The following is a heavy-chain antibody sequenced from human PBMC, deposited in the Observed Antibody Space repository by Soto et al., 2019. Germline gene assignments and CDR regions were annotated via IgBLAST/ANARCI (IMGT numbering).Heavy chain of an antibody. V-gene: IGHV4-59*01. J-gene: IGHJ6*03. Sequence: SETLSLTCTVSGGSISSYYWSWIRQPPGKGLEWIGYIYYSGSTNYNPSLKSRVTISVDTSKNQFSLKLSSVTAADTAVYYCARGGGYCSGGSCYSLTSYYYYMDVWGKGTTVTVSS. CDR3: ARGGGYCSGGSCYSLTSYYYYMDV. CDR1: GGSISSYY. D-gene: IGHD2-15*01. CDR2: IYYSGST.